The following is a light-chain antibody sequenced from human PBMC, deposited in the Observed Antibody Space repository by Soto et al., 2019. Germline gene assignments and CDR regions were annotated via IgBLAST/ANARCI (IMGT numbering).Light chain of an antibody. CDR3: QQTNSFPRT. Sequence: DIQMTQSPSSVSASVGDSVTITCRASQDISTWLAWYQQKPGEAPRLLIYAASTLQSGVPSTFSGSGSGTEFTLTISSLQPEDSATYDCQQTNSFPRTFGQGTKVDIK. V-gene: IGKV1-12*01. J-gene: IGKJ1*01. CDR2: AAS. CDR1: QDISTW.